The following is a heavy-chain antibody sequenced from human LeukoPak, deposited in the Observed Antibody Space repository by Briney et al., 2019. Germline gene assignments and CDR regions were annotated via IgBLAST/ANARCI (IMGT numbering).Heavy chain of an antibody. CDR1: GFTFNSHW. CDR3: ARMVRQVAPDGSGHFNWFDP. J-gene: IGHJ5*02. Sequence: PGGSLRLSCAASGFTFNSHWMSWVRQAPGEGLEWVASIKQYGSEKYYVDSVKGRFTISRDNAKNSLYLQMNSLRAEDTAVYYCARMVRQVAPDGSGHFNWFDPWGQGTLVTVSS. CDR2: IKQYGSEK. D-gene: IGHD2-15*01. V-gene: IGHV3-7*01.